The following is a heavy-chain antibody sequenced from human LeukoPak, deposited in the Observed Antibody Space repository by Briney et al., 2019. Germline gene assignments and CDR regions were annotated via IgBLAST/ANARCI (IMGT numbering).Heavy chain of an antibody. CDR1: GGSISSGSYY. D-gene: IGHD3-9*01. CDR3: AGVGLMTIDP. Sequence: SQTLSLTCTVSGGSISSGSYYWSWIRQPAGKGLEWIGRIYTSGSTNYNPSLKSRVTTSVDTSKNQFSLKLTSVTAADTAVYYCAGVGLMTIDPRGQGTLVTVSS. V-gene: IGHV4-61*02. CDR2: IYTSGST. J-gene: IGHJ5*02.